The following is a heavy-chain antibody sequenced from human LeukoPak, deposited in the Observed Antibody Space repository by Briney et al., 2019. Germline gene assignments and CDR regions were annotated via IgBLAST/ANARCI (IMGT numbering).Heavy chain of an antibody. CDR3: ARDSYGGSYYY. D-gene: IGHD1-26*01. J-gene: IGHJ4*02. CDR2: ISVYNGKT. Sequence: ASVKVSCKASGYTFSSYGISWVRQAPGQGLEWMGWISVYNGKTNYAQKFQGRVIMTTDTSTTTAYMELRSLRSDDTAVYYCARDSYGGSYYYWGQGTLVTVSS. CDR1: GYTFSSYG. V-gene: IGHV1-18*01.